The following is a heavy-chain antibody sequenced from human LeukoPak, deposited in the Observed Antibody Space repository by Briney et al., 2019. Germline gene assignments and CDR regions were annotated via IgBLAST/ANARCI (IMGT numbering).Heavy chain of an antibody. CDR3: ARDREMTTTQRVGAFDI. CDR1: GFIVSKNY. CDR2: IYSDGTT. D-gene: IGHD5-24*01. J-gene: IGHJ3*02. V-gene: IGHV3-53*01. Sequence: GGSLRLSCAASGFIVSKNYMNWVRQAPGKGLEWVSVIYSDGTTYYAHSVRGRFTISRDNSKNTMYLQMNSLRAEDSAVYYCARDREMTTTQRVGAFDIWGQGTVVTVSS.